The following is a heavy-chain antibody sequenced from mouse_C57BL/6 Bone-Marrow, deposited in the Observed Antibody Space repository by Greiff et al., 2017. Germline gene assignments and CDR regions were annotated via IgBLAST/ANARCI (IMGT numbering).Heavy chain of an antibody. CDR3: ARNYYGSSHWYFDV. Sequence: QVQLQQPGAELVKPGASVKLSCKASGYTFTSYWMQWVKQRPGQGLEWIGEIDPSDSYTNYNQKFKGKATLTVDTSSSTAYMQLSSLTSEDSAVYYWARNYYGSSHWYFDVWGTGTTVTVSS. D-gene: IGHD1-1*01. J-gene: IGHJ1*03. CDR1: GYTFTSYW. V-gene: IGHV1-50*01. CDR2: IDPSDSYT.